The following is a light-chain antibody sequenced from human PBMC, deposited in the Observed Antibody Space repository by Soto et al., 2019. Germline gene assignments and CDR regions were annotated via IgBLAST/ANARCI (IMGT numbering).Light chain of an antibody. J-gene: IGKJ2*01. V-gene: IGKV3-15*01. CDR3: QHYNNWPPKYT. Sequence: EIVMTQSPATLSVSPGERVTLSCRASQSVSSDLAWYQQKPGQAPRLLIFVASTRATGIPARFSGSGSGTEFTLTISSLQSEDFAVYYCQHYNNWPPKYTFGQGTKLEIK. CDR1: QSVSSD. CDR2: VAS.